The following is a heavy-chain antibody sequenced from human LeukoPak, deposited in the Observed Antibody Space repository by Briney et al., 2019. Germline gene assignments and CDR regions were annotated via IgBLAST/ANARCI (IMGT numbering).Heavy chain of an antibody. CDR1: GGSFGGYY. CDR3: ARAPPFDP. V-gene: IGHV4-34*01. J-gene: IGHJ5*02. CDR2: INHSGST. Sequence: SETLSLTCAVYGGSFGGYYWSWIRQPPGKGLEWIGEINHSGSTNYNPSLKSRVTISVDTSKNQFSLKLSSVTAADTAVYYCARAPPFDPWGQGTLVTVSS.